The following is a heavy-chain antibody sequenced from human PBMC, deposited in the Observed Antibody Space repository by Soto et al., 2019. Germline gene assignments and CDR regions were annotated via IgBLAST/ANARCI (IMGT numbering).Heavy chain of an antibody. V-gene: IGHV4-59*01. CDR1: GGSISSYY. Sequence: PSETLSLTCTVSGGSISSYYWSWIRQPPGTGLEWIGYIYYSWSTNYNPSLKSRVTISVDTSKNQFSLKLSSVTAAETAVFYCARVMFVAGTGYFDFWGQGTQVTVSS. D-gene: IGHD6-19*01. J-gene: IGHJ4*02. CDR3: ARVMFVAGTGYFDF. CDR2: IYYSWST.